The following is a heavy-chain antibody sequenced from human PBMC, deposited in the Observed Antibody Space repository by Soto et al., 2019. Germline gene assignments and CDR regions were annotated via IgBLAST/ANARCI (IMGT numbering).Heavy chain of an antibody. CDR2: TYYRSKWIH. V-gene: IGHV6-1*01. CDR3: AGVVWFRGMDV. Sequence: SQTLSLPCAISGDSVSSISSACNFIRQSPSRGLEWLGRTYYRSKWIHEYAVSMESRITINPDTSKNQFSLQLYSVTPEDTAVYYCAGVVWFRGMDVWGQGTPVTVSS. D-gene: IGHD3-16*01. J-gene: IGHJ6*02. CDR1: GDSVSSISSA.